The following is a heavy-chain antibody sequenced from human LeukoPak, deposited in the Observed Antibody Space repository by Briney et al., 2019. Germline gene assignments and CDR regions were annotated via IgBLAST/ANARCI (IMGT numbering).Heavy chain of an antibody. CDR2: ISAXNXXX. D-gene: IGHD1-26*01. CDR3: ARDGIYYENDY. Sequence: SVKVSCKASGYTFISXXXSWVRQXPGQGLEWMGWISAXNXXXXXXXXXQGRVTMTXXTSXSTXYMELXSLRSDDTAVYYCARDGIYYENDYWGQGTLVTVSS. J-gene: IGHJ4*02. V-gene: IGHV1-18*01. CDR1: GYTFISXX.